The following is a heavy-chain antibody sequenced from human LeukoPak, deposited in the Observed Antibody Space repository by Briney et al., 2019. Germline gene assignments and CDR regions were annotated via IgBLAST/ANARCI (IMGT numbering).Heavy chain of an antibody. D-gene: IGHD5-18*01. V-gene: IGHV4-34*01. CDR3: ARVRYSYGYIPFDY. CDR2: INHSGST. CDR1: GGSFSGYY. Sequence: SETLSLTCAVYGGSFSGYYWSWIRQPPGKGLEWIGEINHSGSTNYNPSLKSRVTISVDTSKNQFSLKLSSVTAADTAVYYCARVRYSYGYIPFDYRGQGTLVTVSS. J-gene: IGHJ4*02.